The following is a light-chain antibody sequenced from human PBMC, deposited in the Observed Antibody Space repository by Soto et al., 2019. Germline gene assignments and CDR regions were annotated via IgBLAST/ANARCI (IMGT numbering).Light chain of an antibody. CDR3: QQDGSSPIT. J-gene: IGKJ5*01. CDR1: QRVLYTSNNNNY. V-gene: IGKV3-20*01. Sequence: TRSPHSLSVPLGERATIHCKSSQRVLYTSNNNNYLVWYQQKPGQAPRLLIYGASSRATGIPDRFSGSGSGTDFTLTISRLEPEDFAVYYCQQDGSSPITFGQGTRLEI. CDR2: GAS.